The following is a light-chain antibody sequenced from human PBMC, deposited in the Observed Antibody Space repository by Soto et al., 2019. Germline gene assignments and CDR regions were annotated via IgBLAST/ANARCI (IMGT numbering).Light chain of an antibody. J-gene: IGKJ4*01. CDR3: QQYGSSPRT. CDR1: QSVSSSY. CDR2: GAS. Sequence: EIVLTQSPGTLSLSPGERATLSCRASQSVSSSYLAWYQQKPGQAPWLLIYGASRRATGIPDRFSGSGSGTDFTLTISRLEPEDSAVYYCQQYGSSPRTFGGGTKVEIK. V-gene: IGKV3-20*01.